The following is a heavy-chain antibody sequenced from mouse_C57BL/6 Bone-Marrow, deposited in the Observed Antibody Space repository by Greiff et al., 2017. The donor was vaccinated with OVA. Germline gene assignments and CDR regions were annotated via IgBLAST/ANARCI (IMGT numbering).Heavy chain of an antibody. CDR2: IHPNSGST. V-gene: IGHV1-64*01. CDR1: GYTFTSYW. CDR3: ARDGYYVKGAMDY. J-gene: IGHJ4*01. D-gene: IGHD2-3*01. Sequence: QVQLQQPGAELVKPGASVKLSCKASGYTFTSYWMHWVKQRPGQGLEWIGMIHPNSGSTNYNEKFKSKATLTVDKSASTAYMQLSSLTSEDSAVYYCARDGYYVKGAMDYWGQGTSVTVSS.